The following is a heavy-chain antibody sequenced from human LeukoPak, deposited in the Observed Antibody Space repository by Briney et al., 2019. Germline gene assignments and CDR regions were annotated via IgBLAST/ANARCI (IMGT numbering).Heavy chain of an antibody. CDR3: ARVYSGYDHVWGFDP. V-gene: IGHV1-2*02. CDR2: INPNSGGT. Sequence: GASVKVSCKASGYTFTGYYMHWVRQAPGQGLEWMGWINPNSGGTNYAQKFQGRVTMTRDTSISTAYMELSRLRSDDTAVYYCARVYSGYDHVWGFDPWGQGTLVTVSS. CDR1: GYTFTGYY. D-gene: IGHD5-12*01. J-gene: IGHJ5*02.